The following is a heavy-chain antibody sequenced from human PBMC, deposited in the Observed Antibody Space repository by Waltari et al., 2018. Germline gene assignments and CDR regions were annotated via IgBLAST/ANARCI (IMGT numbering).Heavy chain of an antibody. CDR2: ISGSSSTI. V-gene: IGHV3-48*01. D-gene: IGHD3-16*02. CDR1: GFTFGSYR. CDR3: ATAARRRDVGDLS. Sequence: EVQLVESGGGLVQPGGSLRRSCGVSGFTFGSYRRNWVRQAPGKGLEWVSYISGSSSTIYYADSVKGRFTISRDNAKNSMHLQMSSLRAEDTAVYYCATAARRRDVGDLSWGQGTLVTVSS. J-gene: IGHJ4*02.